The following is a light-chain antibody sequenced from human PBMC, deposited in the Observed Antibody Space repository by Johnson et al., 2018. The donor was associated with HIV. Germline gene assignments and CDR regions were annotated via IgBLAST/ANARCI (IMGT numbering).Light chain of an antibody. CDR1: SSNVGLNY. J-gene: IGLJ1*01. CDR3: GTWDSSLSAHYV. V-gene: IGLV1-51*02. Sequence: QSVLTQPPSVSAAPGQTVTISCSGSSSNVGLNYVSWYQHLPGTAPKLLIYENNKRPSGIPDRFSGSKSGPSATLGITGLQTGDEADYYCGTWDSSLSAHYVFGTGTKITVL. CDR2: ENN.